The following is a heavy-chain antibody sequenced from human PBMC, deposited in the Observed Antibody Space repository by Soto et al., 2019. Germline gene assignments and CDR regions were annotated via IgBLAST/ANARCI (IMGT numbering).Heavy chain of an antibody. V-gene: IGHV3-21*01. CDR3: AISSSWLYYFDY. CDR1: GFTFSSYS. D-gene: IGHD6-13*01. CDR2: ISSSSSYI. J-gene: IGHJ4*02. Sequence: VQLVESGGGLVKPGGSLRLSCAASGFTFSSYSMNWVRQAPGKGLEWVSSISSSSSYIYYADSVKGRFTISRDNAKNSLYLQMNSLRAEDTAVYYCAISSSWLYYFDYWGQGTLVTVSS.